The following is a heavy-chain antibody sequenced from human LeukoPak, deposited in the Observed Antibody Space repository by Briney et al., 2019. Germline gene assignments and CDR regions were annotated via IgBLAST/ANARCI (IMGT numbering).Heavy chain of an antibody. CDR2: INSDGSST. D-gene: IGHD3-3*01. Sequence: GGSLRLSCAASGFTFSSYWMHWVRQAPGKGLVWVSGINSDGSSTSYADSVKGRFTISRDNAKNTLYLQMNSLRAEDTAVYYCARGKIYDFWSGYLQYYFDYWGQGTLVTVSS. CDR1: GFTFSSYW. J-gene: IGHJ4*02. V-gene: IGHV3-74*01. CDR3: ARGKIYDFWSGYLQYYFDY.